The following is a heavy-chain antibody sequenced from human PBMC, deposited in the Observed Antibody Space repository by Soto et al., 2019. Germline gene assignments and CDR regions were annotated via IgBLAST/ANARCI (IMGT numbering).Heavy chain of an antibody. Sequence: EVQLVESGGDFVQPGGSLRLSCAASGFTFSSNWMHWVRQAPGKGLVWVSRINSDGSSTYYADSVKGRFTISRDNAKNKLYLQMNSLRAEDTDVYYCARVGGDLDYWGQGTLVTVSS. CDR1: GFTFSSNW. J-gene: IGHJ4*02. V-gene: IGHV3-74*01. CDR3: ARVGGDLDY. D-gene: IGHD2-21*02. CDR2: INSDGSST.